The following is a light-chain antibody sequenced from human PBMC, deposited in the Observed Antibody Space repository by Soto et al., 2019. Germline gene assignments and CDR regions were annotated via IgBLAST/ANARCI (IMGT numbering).Light chain of an antibody. J-gene: IGLJ2*01. Sequence: QSALTQPRSVSGSPGQSVTISCTGTSSDVGAYNYVSWYQQHPGKAPKLMIYGVTQRPSGVPDRFSGSKSGNTASLTISGLQAEDEADYYCCSYAGSYTYVVFGGGTKLTVL. CDR3: CSYAGSYTYVV. CDR1: SSDVGAYNY. V-gene: IGLV2-11*01. CDR2: GVT.